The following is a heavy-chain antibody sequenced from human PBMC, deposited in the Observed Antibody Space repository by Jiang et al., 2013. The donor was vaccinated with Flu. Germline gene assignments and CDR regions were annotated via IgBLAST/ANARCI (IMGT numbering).Heavy chain of an antibody. J-gene: IGHJ3*02. D-gene: IGHD6-19*01. CDR3: AHSWDSSGWSGDAFDI. CDR1: GFSLSTTGVG. CDR2: LYWDDDA. V-gene: IGHV2-5*02. Sequence: KPTQTLTLTCTFSGFSLSTTGVGVGWIRQPPGKALEWLALLYWDDDARYRPSLRGRLTITKDTSKNQVVLTMTNMDPVDTATYFCAHSWDSSGWSGDAFDIWGQGIMVTVSS.